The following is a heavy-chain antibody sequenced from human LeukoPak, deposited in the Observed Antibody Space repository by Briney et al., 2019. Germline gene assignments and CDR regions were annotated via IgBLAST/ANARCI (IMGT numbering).Heavy chain of an antibody. V-gene: IGHV3-33*01. CDR1: GFTLSSYG. J-gene: IGHJ6*03. CDR3: ARVGLRYNYYYYMDV. Sequence: GGSLRLSCAASGFTLSSYGMHWVRQAPGKGLEWVAVIWYDGSNKYYADSVKGRFTISRDNSKNTLYLQMNSLRAEDTAVYYCARVGLRYNYYYYMDVWGKGTTVTVSS. CDR2: IWYDGSNK.